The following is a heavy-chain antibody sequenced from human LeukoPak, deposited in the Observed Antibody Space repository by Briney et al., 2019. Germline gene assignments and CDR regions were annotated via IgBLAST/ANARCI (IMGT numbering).Heavy chain of an antibody. CDR3: ARRVGPNYYYYYMDV. V-gene: IGHV4-34*01. D-gene: IGHD1-26*01. J-gene: IGHJ6*03. Sequence: SETLSLTCAVYGGSFSGYYWSWIRQPPGKGLEWIGEINHSGSTNYNPSLKSRVTISVDTSKNQFSLKLSSVTAADTAVYYCARRVGPNYYYYYMDVWGNGTTVTVSS. CDR1: GGSFSGYY. CDR2: INHSGST.